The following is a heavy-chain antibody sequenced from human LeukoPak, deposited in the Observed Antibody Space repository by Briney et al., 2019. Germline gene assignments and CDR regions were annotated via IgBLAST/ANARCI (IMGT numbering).Heavy chain of an antibody. J-gene: IGHJ6*03. CDR3: ARHRLSTTSGYAFDYMDV. Sequence: SETLSLTCAVSGYSISSGYYWGWIRQPPGKGLEWIGSMYHSGSTYYNPSLKSRVTISVDTSENQFSLKPTSVTAADTAVYFCARHRLSTTSGYAFDYMDVWGKGTTVTVSS. V-gene: IGHV4-38-2*01. CDR1: GYSISSGYY. D-gene: IGHD5-12*01. CDR2: MYHSGST.